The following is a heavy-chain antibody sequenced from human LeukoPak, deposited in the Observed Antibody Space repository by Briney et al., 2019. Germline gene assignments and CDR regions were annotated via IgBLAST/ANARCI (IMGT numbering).Heavy chain of an antibody. CDR3: AKVYYGGNAHYFDY. V-gene: IGHV3-23*01. CDR2: ISGSGGST. CDR1: GFTFSSYA. J-gene: IGHJ4*02. Sequence: GESLKISCAASGFTFSSYAMSWVRQAPGKGLEWVSAISGSGGSTYYADSVKGRFTISRDNSKNTLYLQMNSLRAEDTAVYYCAKVYYGGNAHYFDYWGQGTLVTVSS. D-gene: IGHD4-23*01.